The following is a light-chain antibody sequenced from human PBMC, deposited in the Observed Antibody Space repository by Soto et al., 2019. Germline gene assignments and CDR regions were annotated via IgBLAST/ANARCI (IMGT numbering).Light chain of an antibody. V-gene: IGKV1-39*01. Sequence: DLQMTQSPPSLSASVGDEVTITCRPSQSISHFLNWYQQKPGKAPKLLIYTASSLQSGVPSRFSGSGSGTHFTLTVSSLQPEDSATYFCQQSYTPPHTFGQGTKLEIK. CDR3: QQSYTPPHT. J-gene: IGKJ2*01. CDR1: QSISHF. CDR2: TAS.